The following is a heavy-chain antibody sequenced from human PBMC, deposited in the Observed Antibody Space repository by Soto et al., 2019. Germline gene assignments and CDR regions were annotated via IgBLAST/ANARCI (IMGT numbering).Heavy chain of an antibody. V-gene: IGHV1-46*01. D-gene: IGHD3-22*01. CDR2: INPSGGST. CDR1: GYTFTSYY. Sequence: GASVKVSCKASGYTFTSYYMHWVRQAPGQGLEWMGIINPSGGSTSYAQKFQGRVTMTRDTSTSTVYMELSSLRSEDTAVYYCARDYYDSSYPYHYYYYGMDVWAKGPRSPSP. CDR3: ARDYYDSSYPYHYYYYGMDV. J-gene: IGHJ6*02.